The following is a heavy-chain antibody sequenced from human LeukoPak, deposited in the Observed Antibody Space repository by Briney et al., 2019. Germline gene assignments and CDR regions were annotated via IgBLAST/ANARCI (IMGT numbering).Heavy chain of an antibody. Sequence: SVKVSCKASGGTFSSYAISWVRQAPGQGLEWMGRIIPIFGIANYVQKFQGRVTITADKSTSTAYMELSSLRSEDTAVYYCAREGLRSFKWFDPWGQGTLVTVSS. CDR2: IIPIFGIA. D-gene: IGHD4-17*01. J-gene: IGHJ5*02. CDR3: AREGLRSFKWFDP. CDR1: GGTFSSYA. V-gene: IGHV1-69*04.